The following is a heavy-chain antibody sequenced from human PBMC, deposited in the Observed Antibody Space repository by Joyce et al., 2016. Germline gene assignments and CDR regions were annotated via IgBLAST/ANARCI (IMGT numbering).Heavy chain of an antibody. CDR1: GFTFNSYS. Sequence: QVQLVESGGGVIQPGRSLRLSCAASGFTFNSYSMHWVRQAPGKGIKWVACISYDGSTNSYADSLKGRFTITRDNSKNTLYLQMNTLGAEDTAVYYCARYIFPIAPNDAFDIWGQGTMVSVSS. V-gene: IGHV3-30-3*01. D-gene: IGHD3-9*01. J-gene: IGHJ3*02. CDR2: ISYDGSTN. CDR3: ARYIFPIAPNDAFDI.